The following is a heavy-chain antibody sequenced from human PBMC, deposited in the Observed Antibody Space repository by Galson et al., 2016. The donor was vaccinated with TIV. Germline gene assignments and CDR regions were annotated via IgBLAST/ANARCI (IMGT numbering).Heavy chain of an antibody. J-gene: IGHJ6*02. D-gene: IGHD5-18*01. Sequence: SLRLSCAASGFTFSSHAMTWVRQPPGKGLEWVSSINWHGNSVVYADSVKGRFTISRDNGKTSLYLQMNSLRPEDTALYYCAKDRAVDASMAYYFYHAMGVWGQGTAVTVSS. CDR3: AKDRAVDASMAYYFYHAMGV. CDR1: GFTFSSHA. V-gene: IGHV3-9*01. CDR2: INWHGNSV.